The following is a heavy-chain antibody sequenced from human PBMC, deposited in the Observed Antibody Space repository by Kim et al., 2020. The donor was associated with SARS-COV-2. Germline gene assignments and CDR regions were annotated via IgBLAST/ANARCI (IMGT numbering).Heavy chain of an antibody. V-gene: IGHV4-61*01. Sequence: SETLSLTCTVSGGSVSSGSYYWSWIRQPPGKGLEWIGYIYYSGSTNYNPSLKSRVTISVDTSKNQFSLKLSSVTAADTAVYYCARVILPDDSSGYYYSVDAFDIWGQGTMVTVSS. CDR3: ARVILPDDSSGYYYSVDAFDI. CDR1: GGSVSSGSYY. CDR2: IYYSGST. J-gene: IGHJ3*02. D-gene: IGHD3-22*01.